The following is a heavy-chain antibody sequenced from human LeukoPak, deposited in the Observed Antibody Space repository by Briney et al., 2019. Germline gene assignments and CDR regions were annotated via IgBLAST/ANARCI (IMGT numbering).Heavy chain of an antibody. V-gene: IGHV3-23*01. CDR3: ARRIIGTSPDY. J-gene: IGHJ4*02. CDR2: ISDSGDST. CDR1: GFTFSSFV. Sequence: PGGSLRLSCAASGFTFSSFVMSWVRQAPGKGLEWVSGISDSGDSTDYADSVKGRFTISRDNPRNRLFLQMNSLRAEDTAVYYCARRIIGTSPDYWGQGTLVTVSP. D-gene: IGHD1-20*01.